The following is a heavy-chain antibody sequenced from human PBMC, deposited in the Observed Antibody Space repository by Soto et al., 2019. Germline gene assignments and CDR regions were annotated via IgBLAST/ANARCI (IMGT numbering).Heavy chain of an antibody. J-gene: IGHJ4*02. Sequence: QIQLVQSGTEVKYPGASVKVSCKASNYTFTSYGFNWVRQAPGQGIEWIGWISAYNGYTNYEKKFQGRVTMTTDASTRTAYMELRSLGFDDTAVYYCARESRQWLACDFWDQGTLVSVSS. CDR2: ISAYNGYT. D-gene: IGHD6-19*01. CDR3: ARESRQWLACDF. CDR1: NYTFTSYG. V-gene: IGHV1-18*01.